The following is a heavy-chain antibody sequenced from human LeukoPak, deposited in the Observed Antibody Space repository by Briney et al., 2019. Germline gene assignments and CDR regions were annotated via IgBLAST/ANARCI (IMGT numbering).Heavy chain of an antibody. D-gene: IGHD1-7*01. CDR2: IRYDGSNK. CDR1: GFNFSSYG. CDR3: AKDRETGTTFNY. Sequence: GGSLRLSCAASGFNFSSYGLHWLRQAPGKGLEWVAFIRYDGSNKYYADSVKGRFTISRDNSKNTLYLQMNSLRAKDTAVYYCAKDRETGTTFNYWGHRTLVTVSS. J-gene: IGHJ4*01. V-gene: IGHV3-30*02.